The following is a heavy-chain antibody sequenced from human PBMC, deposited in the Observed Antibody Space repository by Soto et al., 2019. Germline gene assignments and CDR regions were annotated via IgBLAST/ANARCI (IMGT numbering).Heavy chain of an antibody. CDR2: ISGSGGST. V-gene: IGHV3-23*01. J-gene: IGHJ4*02. Sequence: EVQLLESGGGLVQPGGSLRLSCAASGFTFSSYAMSWVRQAPGKGLEWVSAISGSGGSTYYADSVKGRFTISRDNSKNTLYLQMNSLRAGDTGVYYCAKDELLDYGGYGGHYFDHWGQGTLVTVSS. D-gene: IGHD4-17*01. CDR3: AKDELLDYGGYGGHYFDH. CDR1: GFTFSSYA.